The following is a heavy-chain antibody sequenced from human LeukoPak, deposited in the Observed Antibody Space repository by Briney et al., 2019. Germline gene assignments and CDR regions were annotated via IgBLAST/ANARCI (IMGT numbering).Heavy chain of an antibody. J-gene: IGHJ3*02. CDR1: GFTFSTYV. D-gene: IGHD3-22*01. Sequence: GGSLRLSCAASGFTFSTYVMNWVRQAPGKGLEWVSAIGGSGGSTYYADSVKGRFTISRDNSKNTLYLQMNSLRAEDTAVYYCAKGRNFYYYDSSASPNAFDIWGQGTMVTVSS. CDR3: AKGRNFYYYDSSASPNAFDI. CDR2: IGGSGGST. V-gene: IGHV3-23*01.